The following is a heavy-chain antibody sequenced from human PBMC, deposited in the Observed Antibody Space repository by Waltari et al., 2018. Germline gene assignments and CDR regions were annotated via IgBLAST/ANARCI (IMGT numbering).Heavy chain of an antibody. CDR1: GGTFSNYA. Sequence: QVQLVQSEAEVKKPGSSVKVSCRASGGTFSNYAINWVRLAPGKGLEWMGGIIPFLDVPKYAGKFQGRVTFTADQSTGTAFMELSSLRSDDTAVDYCARGREPGLVVLPADVWGQGTTVTVAS. J-gene: IGHJ6*02. CDR3: ARGREPGLVVLPADV. CDR2: IIPFLDVP. V-gene: IGHV1-69*10. D-gene: IGHD2-2*01.